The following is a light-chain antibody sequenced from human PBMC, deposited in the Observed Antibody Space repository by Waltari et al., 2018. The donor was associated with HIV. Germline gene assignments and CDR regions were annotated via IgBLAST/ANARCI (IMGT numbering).Light chain of an antibody. J-gene: IGLJ1*01. CDR3: SSYAGSKDLV. CDR1: NHDVGGYDY. V-gene: IGLV2-8*01. Sequence: QSVLTQPPSASGSPGQSVTISCPGTNHDVGGYDYVSWYQFRPGKAPKLMIYEVSQRPSGVPIRFSGSKSGNTASLTISGLQADDEADYFCSSYAGSKDLVFGSGTTVTVL. CDR2: EVS.